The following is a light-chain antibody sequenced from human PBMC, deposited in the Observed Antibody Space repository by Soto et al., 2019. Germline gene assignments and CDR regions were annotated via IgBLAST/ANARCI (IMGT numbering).Light chain of an antibody. CDR3: QPWGPNGA. CDR2: VNNDGTH. V-gene: IGLV4-69*02. J-gene: IGLJ3*02. Sequence: QSVLTQSPSASASLGASVKVTCTLSSGHSSYAIAWHQQQPAKGPRFLMKVNNDGTHIKGHGIPPRFSGSSSGAERYLAISSLPSEDEAAYYCQPWGPNGAFGGGTQLTVL. CDR1: SGHSSYA.